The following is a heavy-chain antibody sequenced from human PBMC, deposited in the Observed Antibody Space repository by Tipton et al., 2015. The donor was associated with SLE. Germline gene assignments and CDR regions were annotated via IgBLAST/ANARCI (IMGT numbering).Heavy chain of an antibody. CDR2: IYYSGST. CDR1: GGSISSHY. V-gene: IGHV4-59*11. CDR3: ARVYYPQGAFDI. Sequence: PGLVKPSETLSLTCTVSGGSISSHYWSWIWQPPGKGLEWIGYIYYSGSTNYNPSLKSRVTISVDTSKNQFSLKLSSVTAADTAVYYCARVYYPQGAFDIWGQGTMVTVSS. D-gene: IGHD3-10*01. J-gene: IGHJ3*02.